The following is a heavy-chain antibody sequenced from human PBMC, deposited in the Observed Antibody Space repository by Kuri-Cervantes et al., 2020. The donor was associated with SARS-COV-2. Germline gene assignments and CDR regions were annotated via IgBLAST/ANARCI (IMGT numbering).Heavy chain of an antibody. V-gene: IGHV3-21*01. D-gene: IGHD2-15*01. Sequence: GGSLRLSCTASGFNFSNFHMNWVRQAPGKGLEWVASISGTSTHTYYADSSKGRFAISRDNAKNSLYLQMTRLTADDTAFYYCARDDCSGDTCYWGRIDYWGQGALVTVSS. CDR1: GFNFSNFH. CDR2: ISGTSTHT. CDR3: ARDDCSGDTCYWGRIDY. J-gene: IGHJ4*02.